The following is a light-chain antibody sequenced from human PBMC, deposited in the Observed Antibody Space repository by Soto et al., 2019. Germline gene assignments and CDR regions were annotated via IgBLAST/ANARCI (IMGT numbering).Light chain of an antibody. V-gene: IGKV1-39*01. CDR3: QQTYSTPQP. J-gene: IGKJ5*01. Sequence: DIQFTQSPASLSACLTDIVTITCRASQSISRHLNWYQQKPGKAPKLLINIASSLQSGVPSRFSGSGSGTDFTLTVSNVQPEDFATYYCQQTYSTPQPFGQGTRLEI. CDR1: QSISRH. CDR2: IAS.